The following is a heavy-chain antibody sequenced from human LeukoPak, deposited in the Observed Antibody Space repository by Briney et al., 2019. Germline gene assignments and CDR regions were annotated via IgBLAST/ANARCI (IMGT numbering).Heavy chain of an antibody. CDR1: AFTISSYY. J-gene: IGHJ4*02. D-gene: IGHD5-18*01. CDR2: IYHSGST. V-gene: IGHV4-59*08. CDR3: ARQAGRQTAMQY. Sequence: SETLSLTSTVSAFTISSYYWSWIRPSPGLELVGVGKIYHSGSTNYIPSLESRHTISVDTPKNQFSLKLSYLTAADRAVYYCARQAGRQTAMQYWAQGTLVTVSS.